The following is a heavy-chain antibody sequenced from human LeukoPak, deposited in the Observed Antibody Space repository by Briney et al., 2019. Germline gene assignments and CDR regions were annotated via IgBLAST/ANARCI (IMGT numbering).Heavy chain of an antibody. CDR2: INHSGST. D-gene: IGHD2-8*01. Sequence: SETLSLTCAVSGGSISGYYWSWIRQPPGKGLEWIGEINHSGSTNYNPSLKSRVTISVDTSKNQFSLKLSSVTAADTAVYYCARAVMVANSAKDYWGQGTLVTVSS. V-gene: IGHV4-34*01. J-gene: IGHJ4*02. CDR3: ARAVMVANSAKDY. CDR1: GGSISGYY.